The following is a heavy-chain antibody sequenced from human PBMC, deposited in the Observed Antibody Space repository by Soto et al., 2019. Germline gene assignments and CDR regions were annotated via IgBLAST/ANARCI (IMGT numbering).Heavy chain of an antibody. V-gene: IGHV4-59*01. J-gene: IGHJ4*02. CDR1: GGSISSYY. Sequence: PSETLSLTCTVSGGSISSYYWSWIRQPPGKGLEWIGYIYYSGSTNYNPSLKSRVTISVDTSKNQFSLKLSSVTAADTAVYYCARDSGAGYSSSWEPNYFDYWGQGTLVTVSS. CDR2: IYYSGST. D-gene: IGHD6-13*01. CDR3: ARDSGAGYSSSWEPNYFDY.